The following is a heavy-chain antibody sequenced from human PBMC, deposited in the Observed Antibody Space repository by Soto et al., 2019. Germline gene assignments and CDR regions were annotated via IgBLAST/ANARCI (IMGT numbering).Heavy chain of an antibody. CDR1: GGSISSYY. J-gene: IGHJ5*02. Sequence: LSLTCTVSGGSISSYYWSWIRQPPGKGLEWIGYIYYSGSTNYNPSLKSRVTISVDTSKNQFSLKLSSVTAADTAVYYCARDSGPDYYDRWFDPWGQGTLVTVSS. CDR3: ARDSGPDYYDRWFDP. D-gene: IGHD3-22*01. CDR2: IYYSGST. V-gene: IGHV4-59*01.